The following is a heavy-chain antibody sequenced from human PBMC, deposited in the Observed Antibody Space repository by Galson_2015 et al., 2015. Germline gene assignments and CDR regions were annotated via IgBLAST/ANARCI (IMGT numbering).Heavy chain of an antibody. CDR3: ARDGRDGYNYLDY. Sequence: QSGAEVKKPGASVKVSCEASGYIFTSYGISWVRQAPGQGLEWMGWINSYNGNAKSAQKLQGRLTLTTDTSTSTAYMELRSLTSDDTAVYYCARDGRDGYNYLDYWGQGTLVTVSS. D-gene: IGHD5-24*01. V-gene: IGHV1-18*01. CDR2: INSYNGNA. CDR1: GYIFTSYG. J-gene: IGHJ4*02.